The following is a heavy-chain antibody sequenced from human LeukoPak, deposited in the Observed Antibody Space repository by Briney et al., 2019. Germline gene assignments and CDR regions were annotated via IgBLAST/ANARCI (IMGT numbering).Heavy chain of an antibody. J-gene: IGHJ4*02. Sequence: ASVKVSCKTSGYTFTGYYIHWVRQAPGQGLEWMGWNDPNRGATYYAQKFQGRVTMTTDTSISTAYMELSSLTSDDTAVYYCARGGTVTTGAPFLYWGQGTLVTASS. CDR1: GYTFTGYY. CDR3: ARGGTVTTGAPFLY. V-gene: IGHV1-2*02. D-gene: IGHD4-17*01. CDR2: NDPNRGAT.